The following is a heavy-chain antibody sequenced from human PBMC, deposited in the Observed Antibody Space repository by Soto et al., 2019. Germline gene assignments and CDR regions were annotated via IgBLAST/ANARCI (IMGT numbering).Heavy chain of an antibody. CDR1: GFTFSSYA. D-gene: IGHD3-22*01. V-gene: IGHV3-23*01. CDR2: ISGSGGST. J-gene: IGHJ4*02. Sequence: PGGSLRLSCAAAGFTFSSYAMSWVRPAPGKGLEWVSAISGSGGSTYYADSVKGRFTISRDNSKNTLYLQMNSLRAEDTAVYYCASPPRYYYDSSGYGGYYFDYWGQGTLVTVSS. CDR3: ASPPRYYYDSSGYGGYYFDY.